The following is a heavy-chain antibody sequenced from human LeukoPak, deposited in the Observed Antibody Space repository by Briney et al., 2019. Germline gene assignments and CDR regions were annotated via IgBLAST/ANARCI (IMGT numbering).Heavy chain of an antibody. CDR1: GFTFCDYN. J-gene: IGHJ4*02. CDR3: ARRGYSYGGLGY. V-gene: IGHV3-11*01. D-gene: IGHD5-18*01. Sequence: EGSLRLSCADSGFTFCDYNMSWIRQAPGKGLECVSYICSSGGTIYYADSVKGRFPIPRDNAKHSLYLQMNSLRAEDTAVYYCARRGYSYGGLGYWVQGTQVTVSS. CDR2: ICSSGGTI.